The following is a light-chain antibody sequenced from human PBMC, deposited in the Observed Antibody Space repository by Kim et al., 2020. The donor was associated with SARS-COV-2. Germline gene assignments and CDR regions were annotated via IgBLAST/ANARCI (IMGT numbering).Light chain of an antibody. CDR1: ERINDY. CDR2: AAS. CDR3: QQSYTNPYT. J-gene: IGKJ2*01. Sequence: SASVGDRVIITCRASERINDYVNWYQQKRGKAPQLLIFAASNLQDGVPSRFSGSRSGTDFTLTISSLQPEDFATYYCQQSYTNPYTFGQGTKLEI. V-gene: IGKV1-39*01.